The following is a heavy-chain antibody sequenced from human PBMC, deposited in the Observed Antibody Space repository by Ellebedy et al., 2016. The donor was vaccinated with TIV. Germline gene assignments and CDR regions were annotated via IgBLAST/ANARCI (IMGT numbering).Heavy chain of an antibody. CDR1: GYKVPNYW. J-gene: IGHJ3*02. V-gene: IGHV5-51*01. CDR3: ASLPYGSGRYGAFKI. Sequence: GGSLRLXCKGSGYKVPNYWIGWVRQLPGKGLEGMGIIFLADAETTYRPSFEGQVTISADKSIDAAYLQWSSLKASDTAMYYCASLPYGSGRYGAFKIWGQGTMVTVSS. CDR2: IFLADAET. D-gene: IGHD3-10*01.